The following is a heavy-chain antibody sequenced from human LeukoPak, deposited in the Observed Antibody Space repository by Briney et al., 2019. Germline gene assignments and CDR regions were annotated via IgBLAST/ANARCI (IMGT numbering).Heavy chain of an antibody. V-gene: IGHV3-7*03. CDR2: INHNGNVN. CDR3: ARGGGLDV. D-gene: IGHD3-16*01. J-gene: IGHJ6*02. Sequence: GGSLRLSCAASGFTFRNYWMRWVRQAPGKGLEWVASINHNGNVNYYVDSVKGRFTISRDNAKNSLYLQMSNLRAEDTAVYFCARGGGLDVWGQGATVTVSS. CDR1: GFTFRNYW.